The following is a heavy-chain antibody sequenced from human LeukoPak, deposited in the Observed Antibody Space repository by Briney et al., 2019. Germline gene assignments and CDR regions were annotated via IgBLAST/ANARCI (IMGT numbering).Heavy chain of an antibody. CDR2: INPNSGGT. J-gene: IGHJ5*02. V-gene: IGHV1-2*02. CDR1: GYTFTGYY. D-gene: IGHD3-16*01. CDR3: ARGGSRYGGNNWFDP. Sequence: GAPVKVSCKASGYTFTGYYMHWVRQAPGQGLEWMGWINPNSGGTNYAQKLQGRVTMTRDTSISTAYMELSRLRSDDTAVYYCARGGSRYGGNNWFDPWGQGTLVTVSS.